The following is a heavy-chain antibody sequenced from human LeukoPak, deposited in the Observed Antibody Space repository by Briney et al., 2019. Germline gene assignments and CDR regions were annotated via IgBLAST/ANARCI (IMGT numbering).Heavy chain of an antibody. J-gene: IGHJ4*02. D-gene: IGHD4-11*01. Sequence: GASVKVSCKASGYTFTHYAVHWVRQAPGQRLEWMGWTNVANDYTESSQKFQDRFIITSDPSATTVYMELSSLRSEDTAVYYCARDDFSTYAGLNYLDYWGQGSLVTVSS. V-gene: IGHV1-3*01. CDR1: GYTFTHYA. CDR3: ARDDFSTYAGLNYLDY. CDR2: TNVANDYT.